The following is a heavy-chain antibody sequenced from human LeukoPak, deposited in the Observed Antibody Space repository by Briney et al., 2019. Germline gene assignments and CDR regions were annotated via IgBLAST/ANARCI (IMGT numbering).Heavy chain of an antibody. CDR1: GFTFSNAW. CDR2: IKSKTDGGTT. Sequence: GGSLRLSCAASGFTFSNAWMSWVRQAPGKGLEWVGRIKSKTDGGTTDYAAPVKGRFTISRDDSKNTLYLQMNSLKTEDTAVYYCTSPSSTYYDFWSGQRYYGMDVWGQGTTVTVSS. D-gene: IGHD3-3*01. CDR3: TSPSSTYYDFWSGQRYYGMDV. J-gene: IGHJ6*02. V-gene: IGHV3-15*01.